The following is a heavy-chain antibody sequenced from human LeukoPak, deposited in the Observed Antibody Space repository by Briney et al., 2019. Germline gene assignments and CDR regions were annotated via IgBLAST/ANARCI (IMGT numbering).Heavy chain of an antibody. D-gene: IGHD5-24*01. V-gene: IGHV4-34*01. CDR3: ASRSDGYVGY. Sequence: PSETLSLTCAVYGGSFSGYYWSWIRQPPGKGLEWIGEINHSGSTNYNPSLKSRVTISVDTSKNQFSLKLSSVTAADTAVYYCASRSDGYVGYWGQGTLVTVSS. CDR1: GGSFSGYY. CDR2: INHSGST. J-gene: IGHJ4*02.